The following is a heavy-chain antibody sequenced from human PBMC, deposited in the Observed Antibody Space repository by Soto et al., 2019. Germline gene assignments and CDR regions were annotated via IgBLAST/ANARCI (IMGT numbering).Heavy chain of an antibody. D-gene: IGHD4-17*01. J-gene: IGHJ6*02. Sequence: PTGSLTLTCTVSGFSLTTGKMGVSWIRQPPGKALEWLAHIFSDNERSYSTSLQGRLTISKDTSGSQVVLTMTNVDPVDTATYYCARMNVDSYQVFAAMDVWGQGTTVTVSS. CDR3: ARMNVDSYQVFAAMDV. CDR2: IFSDNER. V-gene: IGHV2-26*01. CDR1: GFSLTTGKMG.